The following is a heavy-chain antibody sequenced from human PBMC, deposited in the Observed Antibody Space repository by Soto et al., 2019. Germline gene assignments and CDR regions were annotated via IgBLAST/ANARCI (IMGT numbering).Heavy chain of an antibody. CDR3: ARDREQQLVPSPFDY. V-gene: IGHV3-21*01. CDR1: GFTFSSYS. Sequence: KPGGSLRLSCAASGFTFSSYSMNWVRQAPGKGLEWVSSISSSSSYIYYADSVKGRFTISRDNAKNSLYLQMNSLRAEDTAVYYCARDREQQLVPSPFDYWGQGTLVTVSS. J-gene: IGHJ4*02. D-gene: IGHD6-13*01. CDR2: ISSSSSYI.